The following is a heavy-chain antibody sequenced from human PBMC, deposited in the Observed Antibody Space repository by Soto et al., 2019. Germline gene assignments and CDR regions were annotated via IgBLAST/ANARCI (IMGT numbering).Heavy chain of an antibody. CDR3: ARDPIVVVPAAILRDYYYYGMDV. CDR1: GYTFTSYG. D-gene: IGHD2-2*01. V-gene: IGHV1-18*04. J-gene: IGHJ6*02. Sequence: ASVKVSCKASGYTFTSYGISWVRQAPGQGLEWMGWSKAYNGNKNYAQKHKGRVTMSTDTSTRTANMKLRSLRSDDTAVYYCARDPIVVVPAAILRDYYYYGMDVWGQGTTVTVSS. CDR2: SKAYNGNK.